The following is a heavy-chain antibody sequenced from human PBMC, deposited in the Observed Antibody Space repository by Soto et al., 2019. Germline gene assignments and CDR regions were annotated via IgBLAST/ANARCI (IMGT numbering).Heavy chain of an antibody. J-gene: IGHJ6*02. CDR1: GFTFSGSA. CDR3: TRREVLDGGMDV. V-gene: IGHV3-73*01. CDR2: IRSKANSYAT. D-gene: IGHD1-1*01. Sequence: GGSLRLSCAASGFTFSGSAVHWVRQASWKGLEWVGRIRSKANSYATAYAASVKGRFTVSRDDSKNTAYLQMNSLKTEDAAVYYCTRREVLDGGMDVWGQGTTHTVSS.